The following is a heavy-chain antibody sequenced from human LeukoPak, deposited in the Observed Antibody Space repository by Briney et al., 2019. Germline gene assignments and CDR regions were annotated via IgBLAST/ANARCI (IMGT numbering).Heavy chain of an antibody. CDR2: IYYSGST. V-gene: IGHV4-59*12. CDR3: ARTDYSNYEPFDY. CDR1: GGSIRSYY. Sequence: PSETLSLTCTVSGGSIRSYYWSWIRQPPGKGLEWIGYIYYSGSTYYNPSLKSRVTISVDTSKNQFSLKLSSVTAADTAVYYCARTDYSNYEPFDYWGQGALVTVSS. J-gene: IGHJ4*02. D-gene: IGHD4-11*01.